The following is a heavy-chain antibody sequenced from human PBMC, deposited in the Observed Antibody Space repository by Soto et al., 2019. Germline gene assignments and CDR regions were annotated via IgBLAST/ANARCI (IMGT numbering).Heavy chain of an antibody. J-gene: IGHJ4*02. Sequence: PSETLSLTCAVYGGSFSGYYWSWIRQPPGKGLEWIGEINHSGSTNYNPSLKSRVTISVDTSKNQFSLKLSSVTAADTAVYYCARVGTRRGSSWYWLEYWGQGTLVTVSS. CDR3: ARVGTRRGSSWYWLEY. V-gene: IGHV4-34*01. CDR2: INHSGST. D-gene: IGHD6-13*01. CDR1: GGSFSGYY.